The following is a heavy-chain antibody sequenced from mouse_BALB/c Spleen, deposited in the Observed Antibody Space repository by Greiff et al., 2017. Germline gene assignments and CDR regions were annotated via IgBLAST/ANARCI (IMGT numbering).Heavy chain of an antibody. J-gene: IGHJ3*01. Sequence: QVQLKQSGAELVKPGASVKLSCKASGYTFTSYWMHWVKQRPGQGLEWIGEIDPSDSYTNYNQKFKGKATLTVDKSSSTAYMQLSSLTSEDSAVYYCARRSYSWFAYWGQGTLVTVSA. D-gene: IGHD1-1*01. CDR3: ARRSYSWFAY. CDR1: GYTFTSYW. V-gene: IGHV1-69*02. CDR2: IDPSDSYT.